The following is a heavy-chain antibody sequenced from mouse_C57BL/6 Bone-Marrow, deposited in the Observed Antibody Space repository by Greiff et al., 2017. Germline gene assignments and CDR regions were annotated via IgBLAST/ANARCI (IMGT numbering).Heavy chain of an antibody. D-gene: IGHD1-1*01. CDR3: ARYGGDY. Sequence: VKLQESGAELVKPGASVKLSCKASGYTFTSYWMHWVKQRPGQGLEWIGMIHPNSGSTNYNEKFKSKATLTVDKSSSTAYMQLSSLISEDSAVYYCARYGGDYWGQGTSVTVSS. CDR2: IHPNSGST. J-gene: IGHJ4*01. V-gene: IGHV1-64*01. CDR1: GYTFTSYW.